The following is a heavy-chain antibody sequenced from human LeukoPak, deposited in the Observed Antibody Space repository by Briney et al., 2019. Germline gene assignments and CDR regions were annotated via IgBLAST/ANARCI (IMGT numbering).Heavy chain of an antibody. V-gene: IGHV4-59*01. Sequence: SETLSLTCTVSGGSISSYYWSWIRQPPGKGLEWIGYIFCSGSTNYNPSLKSRVTISIDTSKNQFSLKLSSVTAADTAVYYCARGDSTVTPKYFQYWGQGTLVTVSS. J-gene: IGHJ1*01. D-gene: IGHD4-23*01. CDR2: IFCSGST. CDR3: ARGDSTVTPKYFQY. CDR1: GGSISSYY.